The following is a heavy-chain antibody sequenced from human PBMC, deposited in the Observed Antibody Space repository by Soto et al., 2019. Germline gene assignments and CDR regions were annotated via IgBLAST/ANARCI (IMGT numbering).Heavy chain of an antibody. CDR1: GYTFTGYY. CDR2: INPNSGGT. J-gene: IGHJ6*03. D-gene: IGHD2-15*01. Sequence: ASVKVSCKASGYTFTGYYMHWVRQAPGQGLEWKGRINPNSGGTNYAQKIQGWVNMTRDTSISTDYMELSRLRSDDTAVYYCARVRGDKGVVAASNYYYYYYMDVWGKGTTVTVSS. CDR3: ARVRGDKGVVAASNYYYYYYMDV. V-gene: IGHV1-2*04.